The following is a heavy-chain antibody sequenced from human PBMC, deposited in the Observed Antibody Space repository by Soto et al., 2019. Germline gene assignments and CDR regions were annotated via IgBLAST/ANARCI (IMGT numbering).Heavy chain of an antibody. V-gene: IGHV3-64D*06. D-gene: IGHD4-17*01. CDR2: LSDDGRST. CDR3: VKLAEYGVDEG. Sequence: GGSLRLSCSASGFTFSMYSMRWIRQAPGKGLEYVSALSDDGRSTYYAYSVKGRYTISRDNSNNAVFLQMSSLRPDDTAVYYCVKLAEYGVDEGWGLGTLVTVSS. J-gene: IGHJ4*02. CDR1: GFTFSMYS.